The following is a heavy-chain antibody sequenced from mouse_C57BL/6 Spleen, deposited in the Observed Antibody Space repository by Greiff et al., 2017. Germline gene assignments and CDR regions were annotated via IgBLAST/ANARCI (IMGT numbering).Heavy chain of an antibody. J-gene: IGHJ4*01. V-gene: IGHV3-6*01. D-gene: IGHD2-1*01. Sequence: VQLKESGPGLVKPSQSLSLTCSVTGYSITSGYYWNWIRQFPGNKLEWMGYISYDGSNNYNPSLKNRIYITRDTSKNQFFLKLNSVTTEDTATYCCARDYGNYDAMDYWGQGTSVTVSS. CDR1: GYSITSGYY. CDR2: ISYDGSN. CDR3: ARDYGNYDAMDY.